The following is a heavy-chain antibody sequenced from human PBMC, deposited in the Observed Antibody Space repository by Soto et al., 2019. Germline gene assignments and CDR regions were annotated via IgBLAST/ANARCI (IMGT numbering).Heavy chain of an antibody. CDR3: ARDNPYYGSGSYSYYFDY. D-gene: IGHD3-10*01. Sequence: VKVSCKASGYTFTSYYMHWVRQAPGQGLEWMGIINPSGGSTSYAQKFQGRVTMTRDTSTSTVYMELSSLRSEDTAVYYCARDNPYYGSGSYSYYFDYWGQGTLVTVSS. J-gene: IGHJ4*02. CDR1: GYTFTSYY. CDR2: INPSGGST. V-gene: IGHV1-46*03.